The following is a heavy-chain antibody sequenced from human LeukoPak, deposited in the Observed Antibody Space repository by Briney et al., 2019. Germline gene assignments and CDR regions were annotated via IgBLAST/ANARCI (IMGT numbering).Heavy chain of an antibody. J-gene: IGHJ4*02. D-gene: IGHD4-17*01. Sequence: ASVKVSCKISGYTLTAVTMHWVRQAPGKGLEWMGGFDPADGEPIYAQKFQGRVTMSEDTSTDTAYMDLSSLRSEDTAVYYCATEVVGYGDVHYFVSWGQGTLVTVSS. V-gene: IGHV1-24*01. CDR1: GYTLTAVT. CDR2: FDPADGEP. CDR3: ATEVVGYGDVHYFVS.